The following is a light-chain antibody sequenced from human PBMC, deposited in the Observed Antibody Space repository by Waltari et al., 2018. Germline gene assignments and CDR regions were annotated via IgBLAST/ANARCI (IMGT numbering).Light chain of an antibody. CDR2: DVS. CDR1: NSDIDPYDY. J-gene: IGLJ2*01. CDR3: SSYATSNTVV. Sequence: QSALTQPASVSGSPGPSNTISCTGTNSDIDPYDYVSWYQQHPGKAPNTILYDVSGRPSGISNRFSGSKSDNTASLTISGLQDEDEADYYCSSYATSNTVVFGGGTKVTVL. V-gene: IGLV2-14*03.